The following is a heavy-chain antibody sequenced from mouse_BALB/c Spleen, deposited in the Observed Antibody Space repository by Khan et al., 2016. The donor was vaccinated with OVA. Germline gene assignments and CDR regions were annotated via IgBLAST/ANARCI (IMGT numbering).Heavy chain of an antibody. V-gene: IGHV1-26*01. J-gene: IGHJ3*01. Sequence: IQLVQSGPDLVKPGASVKISCKASGYSFTLYYMTWVKQSHGKSLEWIRRVNPNTGGSDYNQEFKGKAILTVDKSSNTAYMELHSLTSEDSAVYYCARGYDFFAYWGQGTLVTVSA. D-gene: IGHD2-14*01. CDR2: VNPNTGGS. CDR1: GYSFTLYY. CDR3: ARGYDFFAY.